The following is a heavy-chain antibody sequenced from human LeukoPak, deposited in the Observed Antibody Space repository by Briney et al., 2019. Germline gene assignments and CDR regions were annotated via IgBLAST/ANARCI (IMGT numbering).Heavy chain of an antibody. CDR2: MNPNSGNT. CDR1: GYTFTGYY. J-gene: IGHJ6*03. CDR3: ARVTYYDFWSGYYSLYYYYYMDV. Sequence: ASVKVSCKASGYTFTGYYMHWVRQAPGQGLEWMGWMNPNSGNTGYAQKFQGRVTMTRNTSISTAYMELSSLRSEDTAVYYCARVTYYDFWSGYYSLYYYYYMDVWGKGTTVTVSS. V-gene: IGHV1-8*02. D-gene: IGHD3-3*01.